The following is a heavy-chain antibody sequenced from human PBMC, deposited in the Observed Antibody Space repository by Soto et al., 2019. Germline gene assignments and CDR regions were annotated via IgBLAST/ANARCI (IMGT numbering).Heavy chain of an antibody. CDR2: INPNSGGT. CDR3: ARGGAVGYYGSGSYYYYYYYGMDV. J-gene: IGHJ6*02. V-gene: IGHV1-2*04. D-gene: IGHD3-10*01. Sequence: ASVKVSGKASGYTFTGYYMHWVRQAPGQGLEWMGWINPNSGGTNYAQKFQGWVTMTRDTSISTAYMELSRLRSDDTAVYYCARGGAVGYYGSGSYYYYYYYGMDVWGQGTTVTVSS. CDR1: GYTFTGYY.